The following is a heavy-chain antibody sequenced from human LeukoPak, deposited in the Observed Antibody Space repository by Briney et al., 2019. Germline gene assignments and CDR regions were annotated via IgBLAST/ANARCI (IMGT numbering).Heavy chain of an antibody. J-gene: IGHJ4*02. CDR2: IKQDGSET. D-gene: IGHD6-13*01. CDR3: AKDSRGIAAANFDY. Sequence: GGSLRLSCVASGLSFNMYWMTWVRQAPGKGLEWVANIKQDGSETYFGASVKGRFTISRDNAKNSLYLQMNSLRAEDTAVYYCAKDSRGIAAANFDYWGQGTLVTVSS. CDR1: GLSFNMYW. V-gene: IGHV3-7*03.